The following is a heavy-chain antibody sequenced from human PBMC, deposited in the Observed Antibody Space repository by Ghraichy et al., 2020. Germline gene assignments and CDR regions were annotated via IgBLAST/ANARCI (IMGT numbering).Heavy chain of an antibody. V-gene: IGHV4-59*01. D-gene: IGHD5-24*01. CDR1: GGSISSYY. J-gene: IGHJ6*02. Sequence: SDTLSLTCTVSGGSISSYYWSWIRQPPGKGLEWIGYIYYSGSTNYNPSLKSRVTISVDTSKNQFSLKLSSVTAADTAVYYCARDRIRRWLQSDGGPPYGMDVWGQGTTVTVSS. CDR3: ARDRIRRWLQSDGGPPYGMDV. CDR2: IYYSGST.